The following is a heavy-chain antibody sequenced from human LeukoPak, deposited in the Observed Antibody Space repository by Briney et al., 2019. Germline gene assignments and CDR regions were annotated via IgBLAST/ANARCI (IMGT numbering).Heavy chain of an antibody. CDR2: ISYDGSNK. V-gene: IGHV3-33*05. J-gene: IGHJ4*02. D-gene: IGHD1-26*01. CDR1: GFTFSSYG. CDR3: ARDWRELHLPKYTDY. Sequence: PGGSLRLSCAASGFTFSSYGMHWVRQAPGKGLEWVAVISYDGSNKYYADSVKGRFTISRDNSRNTLYLQMSSLRAEDTAVYYCARDWRELHLPKYTDYWGQGTLVTVSS.